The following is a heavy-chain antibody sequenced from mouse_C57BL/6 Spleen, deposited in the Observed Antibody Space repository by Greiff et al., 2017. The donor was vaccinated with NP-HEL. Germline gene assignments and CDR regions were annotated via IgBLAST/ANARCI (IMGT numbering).Heavy chain of an antibody. Sequence: DVKLQESGPGLVKPSQSLSLTCSVTGYSITSGYYWNWIRQSPGNKLEWMGYISYDGSNNYNPSLKNRISITRDTSKNQFFLKLNSVTTEDTATYYCARDGDYYGSSYDAMDYWGQGTSVTVSS. D-gene: IGHD1-1*01. CDR2: ISYDGSN. CDR1: GYSITSGYY. V-gene: IGHV3-6*01. CDR3: ARDGDYYGSSYDAMDY. J-gene: IGHJ4*01.